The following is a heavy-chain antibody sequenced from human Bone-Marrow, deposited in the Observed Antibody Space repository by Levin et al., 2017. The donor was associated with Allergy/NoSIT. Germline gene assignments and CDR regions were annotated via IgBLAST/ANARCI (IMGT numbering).Heavy chain of an antibody. Sequence: GGSLRLSCAASGFTFSNAWMSWVRQAPGKGLEWVGRIKSKTDGGTTDYAAPVKGRFTISRDDSKNTLYLQMNSLKTEDTAVYYCTTDRYCSSTSCSTRFDYWGQGTLVTVSS. CDR3: TTDRYCSSTSCSTRFDY. CDR1: GFTFSNAW. J-gene: IGHJ4*02. D-gene: IGHD2-2*01. V-gene: IGHV3-15*01. CDR2: IKSKTDGGTT.